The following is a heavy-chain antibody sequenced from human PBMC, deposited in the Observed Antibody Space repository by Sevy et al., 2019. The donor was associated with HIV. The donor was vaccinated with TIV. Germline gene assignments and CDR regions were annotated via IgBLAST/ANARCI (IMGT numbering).Heavy chain of an antibody. CDR2: IRSKANGGTT. Sequence: GGSLRLSCTASGFTFGGFAMSWFRQAPGEGLEWVSVIRSKANGGTTEYAPSVKGRFTVSRDDSRSTVYLQMDSLKTEDTAVYYCTRDHVGPPFDFDHWGQGTLVTVSS. CDR3: TRDHVGPPFDFDH. V-gene: IGHV3-49*03. D-gene: IGHD3-10*01. J-gene: IGHJ4*02. CDR1: GFTFGGFA.